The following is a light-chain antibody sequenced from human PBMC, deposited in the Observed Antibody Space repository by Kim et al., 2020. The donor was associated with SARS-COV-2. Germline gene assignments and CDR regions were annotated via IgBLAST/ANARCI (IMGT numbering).Light chain of an antibody. CDR2: GNT. CDR3: QSYDSSLSGWV. CDR1: SSNIGAGYD. Sequence: QSVLTQPPSVSGAPGQRVTISCSGSSSNIGAGYDVHWYRQLPGTAPKLLIYGNTDRPSGVPDRFSGSKSGTSASLAITGLQAEDEADYYCQSYDSSLSGWVFGEGTQLTVL. J-gene: IGLJ3*02. V-gene: IGLV1-40*01.